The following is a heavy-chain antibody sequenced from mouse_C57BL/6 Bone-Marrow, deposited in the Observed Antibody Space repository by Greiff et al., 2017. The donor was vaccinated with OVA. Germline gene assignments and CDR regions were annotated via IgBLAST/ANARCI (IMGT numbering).Heavy chain of an antibody. CDR1: GYTFTSYW. V-gene: IGHV1-64*01. J-gene: IGHJ2*01. CDR3: AGGGDGSRYYFDY. D-gene: IGHD1-1*01. Sequence: QVQLQQPGAELVKPGASVKLSCKASGYTFTSYWMHWVKQRPGQGLEWIGMIHPNSGSTNYNEKFKSKATLTVDKSSSTAYMQLSSLTSEDSAVYYCAGGGDGSRYYFDYWGQGTTLPVSS. CDR2: IHPNSGST.